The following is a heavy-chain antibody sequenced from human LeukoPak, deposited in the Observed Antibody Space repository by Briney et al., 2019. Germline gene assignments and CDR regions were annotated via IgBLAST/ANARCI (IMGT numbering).Heavy chain of an antibody. V-gene: IGHV1-18*01. CDR1: TSR. J-gene: IGHJ4*02. CDR3: ARAMDYDFWSGYYYDY. D-gene: IGHD3-3*01. CDR2: IGSYGGDT. Sequence: ASVKVSCKATSRISWVRQAPGQGLEWMGWIGSYGGDTYYAQKFQGRVTVTTDTSTSTVYMELRSLRSDDTAVYYCARAMDYDFWSGYYYDYWGQGTLVTVSS.